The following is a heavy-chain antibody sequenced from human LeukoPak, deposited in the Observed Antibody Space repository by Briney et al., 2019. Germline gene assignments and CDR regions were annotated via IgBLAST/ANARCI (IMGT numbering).Heavy chain of an antibody. Sequence: GGSLRLSCAASGFTFSSYGMHWVRQAPGKGLEWVAVIWYDGSNKYYADSVKGRFTISRDNSKNTLYLQMNSLRAEDTAVYYCARDKLKSSIWSNYYYGMDVWGQGTTVTVSS. D-gene: IGHD6-13*01. CDR2: IWYDGSNK. CDR3: ARDKLKSSIWSNYYYGMDV. V-gene: IGHV3-33*01. J-gene: IGHJ6*02. CDR1: GFTFSSYG.